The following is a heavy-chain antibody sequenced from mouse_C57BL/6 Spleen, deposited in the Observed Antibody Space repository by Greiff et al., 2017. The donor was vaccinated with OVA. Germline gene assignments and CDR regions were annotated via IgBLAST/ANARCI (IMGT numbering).Heavy chain of an antibody. D-gene: IGHD2-5*01. Sequence: EVKLLESGGGLVKPGGSLKLSCAASGFTFSDYGMHWVRQAPEQGLEWVAYICSGSSTIYYADTAKGRFTISRDNAKNTLFLQMTSLRSEDTAMYYYAREHYYSNYEGFAYWGQGTLVTVSA. CDR1: GFTFSDYG. CDR3: AREHYYSNYEGFAY. J-gene: IGHJ3*01. V-gene: IGHV5-17*01. CDR2: ICSGSSTI.